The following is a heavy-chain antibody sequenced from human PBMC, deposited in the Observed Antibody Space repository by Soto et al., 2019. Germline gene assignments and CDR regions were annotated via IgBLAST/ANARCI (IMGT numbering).Heavy chain of an antibody. CDR1: GFTFNAYA. CDR3: ARVASDYINSVDH. J-gene: IGHJ4*02. Sequence: EVQLLESGGGLVLPGGSLRLSCAASGFTFNAYAMTWVRQAPGKGLEWVSAIGGSGGNRYYAASVKGRFTISRDNSKDALDLQMNSLRDEDTAVYYCARVASDYINSVDHWGQGILVTVSS. CDR2: IGGSGGNR. D-gene: IGHD4-4*01. V-gene: IGHV3-23*01.